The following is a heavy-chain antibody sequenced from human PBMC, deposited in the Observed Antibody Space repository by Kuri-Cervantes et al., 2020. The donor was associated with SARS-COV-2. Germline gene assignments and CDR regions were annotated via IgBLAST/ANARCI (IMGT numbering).Heavy chain of an antibody. J-gene: IGHJ4*02. CDR2: IIPILVIA. Sequence: SVKVSCKASGGTFSSYAISWVRQAPGQGLEWMGRIIPILVIANYAQKFQGRVTITADKSTSTAYMELSSLRSEDTGVYYCAREGLDLEHYYFDYLGQGTLVTVSS. V-gene: IGHV1-69*04. CDR3: AREGLDLEHYYFDY. D-gene: IGHD3-3*01. CDR1: GGTFSSYA.